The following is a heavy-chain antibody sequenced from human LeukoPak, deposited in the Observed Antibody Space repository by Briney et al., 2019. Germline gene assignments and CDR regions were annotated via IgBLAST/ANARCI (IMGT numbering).Heavy chain of an antibody. V-gene: IGHV3-30*02. CDR1: GFTFSTYG. CDR3: ERMTVHSSSWTTYYYYYMDV. D-gene: IGHD6-13*01. CDR2: VRYDGSKK. J-gene: IGHJ6*03. Sequence: PGGSLRLSCAASGFTFSTYGMHWVRQAPGKGLEWVAFVRYDGSKKYYTNSVKGRFTISRDNSKNTLYLQMNSLRAEDTAVYYCERMTVHSSSWTTYYYYYMDVWGKGTTVTTSS.